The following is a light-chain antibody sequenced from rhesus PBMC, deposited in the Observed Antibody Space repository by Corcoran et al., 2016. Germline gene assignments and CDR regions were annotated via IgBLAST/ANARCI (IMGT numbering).Light chain of an antibody. CDR1: QSVSSY. Sequence: QVILTQSPATLSLSPGERATLSCRASQSVSSYLAWYQQKPGQAPRLRIYVSSSRSTGIPDRFSGSGSGTEFTLTISSLEPEDFEVYSCQKYYSSPYSFGQGTKVEIK. CDR2: VSS. CDR3: QKYYSSPYS. J-gene: IGKJ2*01. V-gene: IGKV3-53*01.